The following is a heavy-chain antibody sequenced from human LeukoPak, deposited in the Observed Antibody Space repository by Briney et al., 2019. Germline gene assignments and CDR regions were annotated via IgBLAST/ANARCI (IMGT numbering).Heavy chain of an antibody. CDR1: GFTFSPYA. J-gene: IGHJ4*02. V-gene: IGHV3-23*01. CDR2: ISGRSGDT. Sequence: GGSLRLSCAASGFTFSPYAMSWVRQAPGKGLEWVSSISGRSGDTYYADSVKGRCTISRDNSKNTLYLEMSSLRAEDTAVYYCAKARYYFDSSGYSGLDSWGQGTLVTVSS. D-gene: IGHD3-22*01. CDR3: AKARYYFDSSGYSGLDS.